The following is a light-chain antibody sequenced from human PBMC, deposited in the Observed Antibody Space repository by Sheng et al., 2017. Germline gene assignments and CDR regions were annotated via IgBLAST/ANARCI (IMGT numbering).Light chain of an antibody. CDR3: CSYAGSYTYV. Sequence: QSALTQPRSVSGSPGQSVTISCTGTNTDVGAYNYVSWYQQHPGKAPKLMIYDVSERPSGVPDRFSGSKSDNTASLTISGLQAEDEADYYCCSYAGSYTYVFGTGTKVTV. CDR2: DVS. V-gene: IGLV2-11*01. CDR1: NTDVGAYNY. J-gene: IGLJ1*01.